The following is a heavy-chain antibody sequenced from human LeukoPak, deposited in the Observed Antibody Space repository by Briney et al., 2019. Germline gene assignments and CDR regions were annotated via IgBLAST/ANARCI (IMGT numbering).Heavy chain of an antibody. V-gene: IGHV1-2*02. CDR3: AIPSSSFPSPFDY. Sequence: ASVKVSCKASGYTFTGYYMHWVRQAPGQGLERMGWINPNSGGTNYAQKFQGRVTMTRDTSISTAYMELSRLRSDDTAVYYCAIPSSSFPSPFDYWGQGTLVTVSS. CDR2: INPNSGGT. CDR1: GYTFTGYY. D-gene: IGHD6-6*01. J-gene: IGHJ4*02.